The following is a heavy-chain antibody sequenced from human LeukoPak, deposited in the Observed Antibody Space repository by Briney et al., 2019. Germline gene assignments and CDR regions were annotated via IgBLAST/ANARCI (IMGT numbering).Heavy chain of an antibody. Sequence: GGSLRLSCAASGFTFSSYWMHWVRQAPGKGLVWVSRINSDGSSTSYADSVKGRFTISRDNAKNTLYLQMNSLRAEDTAVYYCARGPGYSSSWLHLGVYYYYYYGMDVWGQGTTVTVSS. CDR3: ARGPGYSSSWLHLGVYYYYYYGMDV. V-gene: IGHV3-74*01. CDR1: GFTFSSYW. J-gene: IGHJ6*02. D-gene: IGHD6-13*01. CDR2: INSDGSST.